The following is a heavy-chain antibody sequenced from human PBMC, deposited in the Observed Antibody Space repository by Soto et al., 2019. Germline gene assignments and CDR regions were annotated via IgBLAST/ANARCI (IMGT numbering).Heavy chain of an antibody. CDR1: GFTFMNFA. CDR3: ATYMQTNGVDY. CDR2: IGRDGTNI. J-gene: IGHJ4*02. D-gene: IGHD2-8*01. Sequence: EVQLLESGGGLVQPGGSLRLSCAASGFTFMNFAMKWVRQAPGEGLEWVSVIGRDGTNIAYADSVKGRFTISRDNSKDTLYLQMDSLRAGDTAEYYCATYMQTNGVDYWGQGTLVTVSS. V-gene: IGHV3-23*01.